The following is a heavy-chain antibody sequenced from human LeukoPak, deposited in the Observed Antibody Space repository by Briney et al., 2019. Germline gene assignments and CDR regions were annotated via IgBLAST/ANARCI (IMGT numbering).Heavy chain of an antibody. CDR3: VGGTGWRLDS. V-gene: IGHV3-7*05. CDR1: GFTFSSYS. Sequence: GGSLRLSRAASGFTFSSYSMNWVRQAPGKGLEWVAIIKQDGSEEFYVDSVKGRFIISRDNAKNSLYLQMNSLRVEDTAVYYCVGGTGWRLDSWGQGTLVTVSS. CDR2: IKQDGSEE. J-gene: IGHJ1*01. D-gene: IGHD6-19*01.